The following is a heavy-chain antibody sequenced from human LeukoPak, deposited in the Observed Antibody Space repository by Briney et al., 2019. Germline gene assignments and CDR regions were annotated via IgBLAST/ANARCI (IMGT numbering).Heavy chain of an antibody. CDR3: ASVRAVAGLDY. CDR2: IHNSGST. Sequence: PSETLSLTCTVSGASISNFYWSWIRQPPGKGLEWIGYIHNSGSTNYNPSLKSRVAISLDTSKNQFSLKLSSVTAADTAVYYCASVRAVAGLDYWGQGTLVTVSS. J-gene: IGHJ4*02. CDR1: GASISNFY. V-gene: IGHV4-59*01. D-gene: IGHD6-19*01.